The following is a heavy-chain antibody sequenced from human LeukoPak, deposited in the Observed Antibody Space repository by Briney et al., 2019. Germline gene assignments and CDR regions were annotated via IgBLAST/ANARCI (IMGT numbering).Heavy chain of an antibody. CDR3: ATDRIVETGNI. CDR1: GYTFTDHY. J-gene: IGHJ4*02. CDR2: VDPEDGDT. D-gene: IGHD1-1*01. V-gene: IGHV1-69-2*01. Sequence: ASVTVSCKASGYTFTDHYIHWVQQVPGKGPQWMGRVDPEDGDTRYAEQFQGRVTITADTSINTVYVDLSSLRSADTAVYYCATDRIVETGNIWGQGTLVIVSS.